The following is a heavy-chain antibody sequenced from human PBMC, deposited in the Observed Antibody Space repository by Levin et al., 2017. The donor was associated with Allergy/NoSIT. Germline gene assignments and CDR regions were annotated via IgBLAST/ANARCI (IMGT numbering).Heavy chain of an antibody. CDR2: IYSGGSP. J-gene: IGHJ6*03. D-gene: IGHD4-11*01. CDR1: GYSISESYY. CDR3: ARVDYTNYESSFYSYYMDV. V-gene: IGHV4-38-2*01. Sequence: PSETLSLTCDVSGYSISESYYWDWIRQSPGRGLEWIGSIYSGGSPSYSPSLRSRAIISLDSSKNQFSLQLASVTAADTAVYFCARVDYTNYESSFYSYYMDVWGKGTTVTVSS.